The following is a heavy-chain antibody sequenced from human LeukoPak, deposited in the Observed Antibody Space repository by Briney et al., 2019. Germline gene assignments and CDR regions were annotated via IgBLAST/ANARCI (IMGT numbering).Heavy chain of an antibody. Sequence: GSLRLSCAASGFPFSSYAMSWVRQAPGKGLEWIGEINHSGSTNYNPSLKSRVTISVDTSKNQFSLKLSSVTAADTAVYYCARGLAARPLDYWGQGTLVTVSS. CDR2: INHSGST. V-gene: IGHV4-34*01. CDR1: GFPFSSYA. J-gene: IGHJ4*02. CDR3: ARGLAARPLDY. D-gene: IGHD6-6*01.